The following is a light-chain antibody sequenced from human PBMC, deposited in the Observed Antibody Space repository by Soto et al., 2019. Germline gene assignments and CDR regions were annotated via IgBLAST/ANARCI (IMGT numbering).Light chain of an antibody. J-gene: IGKJ3*01. CDR2: WAS. CDR1: QSVLYSSNNKNY. CDR3: QQYYSIPFT. Sequence: DIVMTQSPDSLAVSLGERATINCKSSQSVLYSSNNKNYLAWYQQKPGQPPRLLIYWASTRESGVPDRFSGSGSETDFTLTISSLQAEDVAVYYCQQYYSIPFTFGPGTKVDIK. V-gene: IGKV4-1*01.